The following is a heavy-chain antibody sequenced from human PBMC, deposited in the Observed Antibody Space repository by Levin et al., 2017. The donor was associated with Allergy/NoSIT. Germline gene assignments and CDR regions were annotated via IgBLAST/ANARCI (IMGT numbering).Heavy chain of an antibody. J-gene: IGHJ6*02. CDR2: ISSSSSYT. CDR1: GFTFSDYY. V-gene: IGHV3-11*05. Sequence: LSLTCAASGFTFSDYYMSWIRQAPGKGLEWVSYISSSSSYTNYADSVKGRFTISRDNAKHSLYLQMNSLRAEDTAVYYCARDRARRQLVRSYYYYGMDVWGQGTTVTVSS. D-gene: IGHD6-13*01. CDR3: ARDRARRQLVRSYYYYGMDV.